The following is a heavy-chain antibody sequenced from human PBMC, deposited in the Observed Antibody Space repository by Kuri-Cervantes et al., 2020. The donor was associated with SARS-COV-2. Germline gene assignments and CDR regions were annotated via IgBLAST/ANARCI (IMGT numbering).Heavy chain of an antibody. J-gene: IGHJ4*02. CDR2: VYPDDCDT. CDR1: GFDFSSHW. D-gene: IGHD5-24*01. Sequence: GGSLRLSCPGSGFDFSSHWIGWVRQMPGQGLEWMGIVYPDDCDTRYSPSFQGQVAISADKSISTAYLQWSSLRASDSAVYYCARRDARDGYNYAIDYWGQGTLVTVSS. CDR3: ARRDARDGYNYAIDY. V-gene: IGHV5-51*01.